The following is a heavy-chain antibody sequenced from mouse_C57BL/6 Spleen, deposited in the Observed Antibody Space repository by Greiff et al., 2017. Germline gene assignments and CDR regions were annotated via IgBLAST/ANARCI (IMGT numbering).Heavy chain of an antibody. J-gene: IGHJ3*01. Sequence: QVQLQQPGAELVKPGASVKVSCKASGYTSTSYWMHWVKQRPGQGLEWIGRFHPSDSDTNYNQQFKGKATLTVDKSSSTAYMQLSSLTSEDSAVYYCAIKGTAYWGQGTLVTVSA. V-gene: IGHV1-74*01. CDR2: FHPSDSDT. CDR1: GYTSTSYW. CDR3: AIKGTAY. D-gene: IGHD3-3*01.